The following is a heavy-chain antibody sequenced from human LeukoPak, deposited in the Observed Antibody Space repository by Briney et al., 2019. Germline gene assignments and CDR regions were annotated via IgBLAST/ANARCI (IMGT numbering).Heavy chain of an antibody. Sequence: GGSLRLSCAASGFTFSSYAMSWVRQSPGKGLEWVSAISGSGGSTYYADSVKGRFTISRDNSKNTLYLQMNSLRAEDMAVYYCAKDPRRIDPAPYWGQGTLVTVSS. CDR1: GFTFSSYA. CDR2: ISGSGGST. J-gene: IGHJ4*02. V-gene: IGHV3-23*01. CDR3: AKDPRRIDPAPY. D-gene: IGHD2-15*01.